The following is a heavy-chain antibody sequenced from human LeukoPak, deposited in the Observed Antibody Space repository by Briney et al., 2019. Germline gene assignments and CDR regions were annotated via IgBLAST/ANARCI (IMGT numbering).Heavy chain of an antibody. CDR1: GGSFSGYV. J-gene: IGHJ4*02. Sequence: PSETLSLTCAVSGGSFSGYVWNWIRQPPGKGLEWIGEINHSGSTYYNPSLKSRVTISVDTSKNQVSLKLTSVTAADTAVYYRARSVDCSSTSCSIDYWGEGTLVTVSS. D-gene: IGHD2-2*01. V-gene: IGHV4-34*01. CDR2: INHSGST. CDR3: ARSVDCSSTSCSIDY.